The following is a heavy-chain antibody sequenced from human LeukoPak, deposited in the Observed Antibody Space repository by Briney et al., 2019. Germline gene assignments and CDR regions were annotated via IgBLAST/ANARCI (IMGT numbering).Heavy chain of an antibody. D-gene: IGHD1-26*01. Sequence: SETLSLTCTVSGGSISSYYWSWIRQPPGKGLEWIGYIYYSGSTNYNPSLKSRVTISVDTSKNQFSLKLSSVTAADTAVYSCARVIVGSTPLMVDFGLWGRGGLVTVSS. CDR1: GGSISSYY. V-gene: IGHV4-59*01. CDR2: IYYSGST. CDR3: ARVIVGSTPLMVDFGL. J-gene: IGHJ2*01.